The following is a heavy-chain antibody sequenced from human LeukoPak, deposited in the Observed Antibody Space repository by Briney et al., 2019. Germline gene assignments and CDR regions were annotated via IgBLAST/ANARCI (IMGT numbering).Heavy chain of an antibody. Sequence: TGGSLRLSCAASGFTFSSYSMNWVRQAPGKGLEWVSSISSNSGYIYYADSVKGRFTISRDNAKNSLYLQMNSLRAEDTAVYYCARDRWELLSNSYHYCGLDVWGQGTTVTVSS. CDR3: ARDRWELLSNSYHYCGLDV. CDR1: GFTFSSYS. J-gene: IGHJ6*02. CDR2: ISSNSGYI. V-gene: IGHV3-21*01. D-gene: IGHD2-15*01.